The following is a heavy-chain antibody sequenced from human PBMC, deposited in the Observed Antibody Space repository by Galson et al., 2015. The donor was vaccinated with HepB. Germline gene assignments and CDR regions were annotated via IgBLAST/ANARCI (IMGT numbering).Heavy chain of an antibody. CDR3: ATEGILWFGELLGAFDI. V-gene: IGHV3-11*06. D-gene: IGHD3-10*01. CDR1: GFTFSDYS. Sequence: SLRLSCAASGFTFSDYSMRWIRQAPGKGLEWVSYISSSSSYTIYADSLTGRFTISRDNAKNSLYLQMNSLGAEDTAVYYCATEGILWFGELLGAFDIWGQGTMVTVSS. CDR2: ISSSSSYT. J-gene: IGHJ3*02.